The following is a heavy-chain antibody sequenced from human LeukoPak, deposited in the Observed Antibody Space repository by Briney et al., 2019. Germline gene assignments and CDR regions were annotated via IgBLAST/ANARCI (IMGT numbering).Heavy chain of an antibody. J-gene: IGHJ6*02. V-gene: IGHV1-18*01. D-gene: IGHD4-17*01. CDR2: ISAYNGNT. CDR1: GYTFTTSG. Sequence: APLKVSCKASGYTFTTSGICWVRPAPGQGLERMGWISAYNGNTNYAQKLQGRVTMTTDTSTSTAYMELRSLRSDDTAVYYCARTTVTPYYYYYGMDVWGQGTTVTVSS. CDR3: ARTTVTPYYYYYGMDV.